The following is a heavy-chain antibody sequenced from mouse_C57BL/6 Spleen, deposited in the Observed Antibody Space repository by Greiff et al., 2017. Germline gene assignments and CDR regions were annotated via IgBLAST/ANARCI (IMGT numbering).Heavy chain of an antibody. CDR3: ARHEEGGYYYSSSPLAY. Sequence: VQLQQSGAELVKPGASVKLSCKASGYTFTEYTIHWVKQRSGQGLEWIGWFYPGSGSIKYNEKFKDKDTLTADKSSSTVYMELSRLTSEDSAVYFGARHEEGGYYYSSSPLAYWGQGTLVTVSA. J-gene: IGHJ3*01. CDR1: GYTFTEYT. V-gene: IGHV1-62-2*01. CDR2: FYPGSGSI. D-gene: IGHD1-1*01.